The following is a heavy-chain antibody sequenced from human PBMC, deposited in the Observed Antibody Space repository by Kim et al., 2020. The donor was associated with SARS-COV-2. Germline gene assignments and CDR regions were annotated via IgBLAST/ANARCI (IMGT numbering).Heavy chain of an antibody. Sequence: TLSLTCTVSGCSISSGGYYWSWIRPHPGKGLGWIGYVYYSGSTYYNPSLKSRVTISVDTSKNQFSLKLSSVTAADTAVYYCATYDSSGYSLDYWGQGTLVTVSS. CDR3: ATYDSSGYSLDY. CDR2: VYYSGST. D-gene: IGHD3-22*01. CDR1: GCSISSGGYY. J-gene: IGHJ4*02. V-gene: IGHV4-31*03.